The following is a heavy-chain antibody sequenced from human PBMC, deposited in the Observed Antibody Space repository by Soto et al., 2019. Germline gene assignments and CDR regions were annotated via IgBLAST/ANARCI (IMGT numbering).Heavy chain of an antibody. J-gene: IGHJ5*02. V-gene: IGHV4-59*08. D-gene: IGHD6-13*01. CDR2: IYYSGST. Sequence: SETLSLTCTVSGGSISSYYWSWIRQPPGKGLEWIGYIYYSGSTNYNPSLKSRVTISVDTSKNQFSLKLSSVTAADTAVYYCARCIAAAGKCWLDHWGQGTLVTV. CDR3: ARCIAAAGKCWLDH. CDR1: GGSISSYY.